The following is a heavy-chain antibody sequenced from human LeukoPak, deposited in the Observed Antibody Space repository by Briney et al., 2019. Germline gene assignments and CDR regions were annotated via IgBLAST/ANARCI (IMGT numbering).Heavy chain of an antibody. CDR1: GFTFSSYT. CDR3: ARETDSTLFDY. CDR2: ISSSGSTI. J-gene: IGHJ4*02. D-gene: IGHD2-2*01. V-gene: IGHV3-48*04. Sequence: TGGSLRLSCAASGFTFSSYTMNWVRQAPGKGLEWVSYISSSGSTIYYADSVKGRFTVSRDNAKNSLYLQMNSLRAEDTAVYYCARETDSTLFDYWAREPWSPSPQ.